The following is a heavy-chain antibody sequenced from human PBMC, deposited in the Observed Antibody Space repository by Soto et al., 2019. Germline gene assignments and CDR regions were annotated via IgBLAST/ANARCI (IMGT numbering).Heavy chain of an antibody. CDR3: ARGGCSGGSRKGAWTMDV. CDR1: GFIFNNYD. CDR2: ISSSSSTI. V-gene: IGHV3-48*02. J-gene: IGHJ6*02. Sequence: EVQLVESGGGLVQPGGSLRLSCEASGFIFNNYDMNWVRQAPGKGLEWVSYISSSSSTIYNADSVKGRFTISRDNAKNSLYLQMNSRRDEDMAVYYCARGGCSGGSRKGAWTMDVWGQGTTVTVSS. D-gene: IGHD2-15*01.